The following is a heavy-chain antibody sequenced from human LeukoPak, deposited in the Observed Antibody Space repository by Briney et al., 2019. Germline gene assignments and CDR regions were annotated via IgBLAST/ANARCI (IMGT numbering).Heavy chain of an antibody. CDR3: ASCGVDCYLSAFDI. CDR1: GYTFSSYG. Sequence: ASVKVSCKASGYTFSSYGITWVRQAPGQGLEWMGWISAYNGNTNYAQKLQGRVTMTTDTSTSTAYMELRSLRSDDTAVYYCASCGVDCYLSAFDIWGQGTMVTVSS. J-gene: IGHJ3*02. CDR2: ISAYNGNT. D-gene: IGHD2-21*02. V-gene: IGHV1-18*01.